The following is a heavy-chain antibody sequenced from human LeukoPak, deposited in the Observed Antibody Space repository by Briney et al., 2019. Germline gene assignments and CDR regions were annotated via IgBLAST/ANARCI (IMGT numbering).Heavy chain of an antibody. Sequence: AGGSLRLSCAASGFTFSSYGMHWVRQAPGKGLEWVAFIRYDGSNKYYADSVKGRFTISRDNSKNTLYLQMNSLRAEDTAVYYRAKDLEATYYDFWSGYSAFDYWGQGTLVTVSS. CDR3: AKDLEATYYDFWSGYSAFDY. J-gene: IGHJ4*02. CDR1: GFTFSSYG. CDR2: IRYDGSNK. D-gene: IGHD3-3*01. V-gene: IGHV3-30*02.